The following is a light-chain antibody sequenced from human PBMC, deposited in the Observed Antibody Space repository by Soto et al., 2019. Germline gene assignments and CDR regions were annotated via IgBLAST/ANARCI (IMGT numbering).Light chain of an antibody. CDR3: QQLRMYPST. J-gene: IGKJ4*01. CDR1: QTISTY. Sequence: DIQMTQSPSSLSASVGDRVTITCRASQTISTYLNWYQQKPGKAPRLLIYDASSLLSGVPSRFSGSGSGTDFALTITSLQAEDFATYYCQQLRMYPSTFGGGTKVDIK. CDR2: DAS. V-gene: IGKV1-39*01.